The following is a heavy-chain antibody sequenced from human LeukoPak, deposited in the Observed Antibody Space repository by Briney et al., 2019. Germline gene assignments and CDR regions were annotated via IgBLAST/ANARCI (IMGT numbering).Heavy chain of an antibody. CDR1: GYTFTSYY. CDR3: ARDMGYGSGWYPFSSYFDY. V-gene: IGHV1-46*01. Sequence: GASVKVSCKASGYTFTSYYMHWVRQAPGQGLEWMGIINPSGGSTGYAQKFQGRVTMTRDTSTSTVYMELSSLRSEDTAVYYCARDMGYGSGWYPFSSYFDYWGQGTLVTVSS. D-gene: IGHD6-19*01. J-gene: IGHJ4*02. CDR2: INPSGGST.